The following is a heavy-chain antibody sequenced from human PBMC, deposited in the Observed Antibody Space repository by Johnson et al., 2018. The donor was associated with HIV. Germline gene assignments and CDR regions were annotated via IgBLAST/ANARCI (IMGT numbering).Heavy chain of an antibody. D-gene: IGHD1-26*01. CDR1: GFTFSSYA. CDR2: ISYDGSNN. Sequence: QVQLVESGGGVVQPGRSLRLSCAASGFTFSSYAMHWVRQAQGKGLEWVAVISYDGSNNYYADSVKGRFTISRDNSKNTLYLQMNSLRAEDTAVYYCAKDFWPVGARGAFDIWGQGTMVTVSS. J-gene: IGHJ3*02. V-gene: IGHV3-30-3*01. CDR3: AKDFWPVGARGAFDI.